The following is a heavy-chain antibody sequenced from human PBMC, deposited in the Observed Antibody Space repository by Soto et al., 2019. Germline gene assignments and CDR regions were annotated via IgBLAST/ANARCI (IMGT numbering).Heavy chain of an antibody. CDR2: ISYDGSNK. D-gene: IGHD5-18*01. CDR3: ARDPLWGTAMVLWYFDL. J-gene: IGHJ2*01. V-gene: IGHV3-30-3*01. CDR1: GFTFSSYA. Sequence: QVQLVESGGGVVQPGRSLRLSCAASGFTFSSYAMHWVRQAPGKGLEWVAVISYDGSNKYYADSVKGRFTISRDNSKNPLYLQMNSLSADDTAVYYCARDPLWGTAMVLWYFDLWGRGTLVTVSS.